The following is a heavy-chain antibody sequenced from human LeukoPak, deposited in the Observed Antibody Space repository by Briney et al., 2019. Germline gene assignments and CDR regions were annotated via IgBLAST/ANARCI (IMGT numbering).Heavy chain of an antibody. CDR2: IQYDGSNE. CDR3: AKDPTHFRVWDDYDNTRLNY. D-gene: IGHD3-22*01. Sequence: GGSLRLSCAASGFTFSSYGMHWVRQAPGKGLEWVAYIQYDGSNEQYADSVKGRFTISRDNSKNTVYLQMNSLRAEDTAVYYCAKDPTHFRVWDDYDNTRLNYWGQGTLVTVSS. V-gene: IGHV3-30*02. J-gene: IGHJ4*02. CDR1: GFTFSSYG.